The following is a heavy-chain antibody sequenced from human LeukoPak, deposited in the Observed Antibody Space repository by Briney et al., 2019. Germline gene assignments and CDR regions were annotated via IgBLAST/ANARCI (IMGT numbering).Heavy chain of an antibody. Sequence: GGSLRLSCAASRFTFSSYWMSWVRQAPGKGLEWVANIKQDGSEKYYVDSVKGRFTISRDNAKNSLYLQMNSLRAEDTAVYYCARLIAAAGNDWFDPWGQGTLVTVSS. D-gene: IGHD6-13*01. CDR2: IKQDGSEK. J-gene: IGHJ5*02. CDR3: ARLIAAAGNDWFDP. V-gene: IGHV3-7*01. CDR1: RFTFSSYW.